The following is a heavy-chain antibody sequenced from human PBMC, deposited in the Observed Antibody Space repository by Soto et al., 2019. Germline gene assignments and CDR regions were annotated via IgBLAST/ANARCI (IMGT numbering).Heavy chain of an antibody. CDR3: ARGGKDIVVVPAAIGVYYYGMDL. D-gene: IGHD2-2*02. V-gene: IGHV1-69*01. J-gene: IGHJ6*02. CDR1: GGTFSSYA. CDR2: IIPIFGTA. Sequence: QVQLVQSGAEVKKPGSSVKVSCKASGGTFSSYAISWVRQAPGQGLEWMGGIIPIFGTANYAQKFQGRVTVTADETTSTAYMELSSLRSEDTDVYYCARGGKDIVVVPAAIGVYYYGMDLWGQGTTVTVSS.